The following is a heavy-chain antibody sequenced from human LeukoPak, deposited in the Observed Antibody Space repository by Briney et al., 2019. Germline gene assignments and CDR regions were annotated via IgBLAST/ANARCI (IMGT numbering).Heavy chain of an antibody. V-gene: IGHV3-7*03. D-gene: IGHD3-22*01. CDR1: AFAFSAYW. CDR3: ANRDIVVVITTGSAAQY. CDR2: IKPDGSEI. J-gene: IGHJ4*02. Sequence: GGSLRLSCAASAFAFSAYWMNWVRQTPGKGLEWVANIKPDGSEINYEDSVKGRFTISRDNAEKLLYLHMSSLRVEDTAVYYCANRDIVVVITTGSAAQYWGQGTLVTVSS.